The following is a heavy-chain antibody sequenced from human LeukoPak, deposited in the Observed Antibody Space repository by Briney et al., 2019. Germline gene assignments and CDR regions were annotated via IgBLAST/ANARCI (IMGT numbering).Heavy chain of an antibody. D-gene: IGHD6-19*01. CDR3: ARLGIGWPFDY. CDR2: ISHSGST. V-gene: IGHV4-38-2*01. J-gene: IGHJ4*02. Sequence: SETLSLTCAVSGYSISSGYYWGWIRQPPGKGLEWIATISHSGSTNYNPSLKSRVTISVDTSKIQFSLKLSSMTAADTAVYYCARLGIGWPFDYWGQGTLVTVSS. CDR1: GYSISSGYY.